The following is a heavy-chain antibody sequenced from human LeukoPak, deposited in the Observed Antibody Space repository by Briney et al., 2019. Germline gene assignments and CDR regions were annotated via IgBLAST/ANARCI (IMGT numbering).Heavy chain of an antibody. D-gene: IGHD5-12*01. Sequence: SETLSLTCTVSGGSISSYYWSWIRQPPGKGLEWIGYIYYTGSTNYNPSLKSRVNISVDTSKNQFSLKLSPVTAADTAVYYCARDHRYSGYDFVWYFDLWGHGTRVTVSS. J-gene: IGHJ2*01. CDR3: ARDHRYSGYDFVWYFDL. CDR2: IYYTGST. CDR1: GGSISSYY. V-gene: IGHV4-59*01.